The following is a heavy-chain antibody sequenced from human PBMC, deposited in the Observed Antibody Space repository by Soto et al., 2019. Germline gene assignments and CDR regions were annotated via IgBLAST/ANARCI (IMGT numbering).Heavy chain of an antibody. V-gene: IGHV4-34*01. CDR1: GGSFSGYY. D-gene: IGHD2-2*01. Sequence: SETLSLTCAVYGGSFSGYYWSWIRQPPGKGLEWIGEINHSGSTNYNPSLKSRVTISVDTSKNQFSLKLSSVTAADTAVYYCARVGSTSYYYYYMDVWGKGTTVTVSS. CDR2: INHSGST. J-gene: IGHJ6*03. CDR3: ARVGSTSYYYYYMDV.